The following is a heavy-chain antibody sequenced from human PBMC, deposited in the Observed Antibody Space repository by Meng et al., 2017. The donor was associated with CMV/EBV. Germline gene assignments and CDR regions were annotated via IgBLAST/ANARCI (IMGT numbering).Heavy chain of an antibody. V-gene: IGHV1-8*03. CDR1: GYTFTSYD. CDR3: ARGLGYCSSTSCYGRFDP. D-gene: IGHD2-2*01. J-gene: IGHJ5*02. CDR2: MNPNSGNT. Sequence: KVSCKASGYTFTSYDINWVRQATGQGLEWMGWMNPNSGNTGYAQKFQGRVTITRNTSISTAYMELSSLRSEDTAVYYCARGLGYCSSTSCYGRFDPWGQGTLVTVSS.